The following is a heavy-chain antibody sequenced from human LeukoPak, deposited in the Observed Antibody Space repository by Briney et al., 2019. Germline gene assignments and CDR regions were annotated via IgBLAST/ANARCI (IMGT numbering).Heavy chain of an antibody. V-gene: IGHV4-39*01. Sequence: SETLSLTCTVSGGSSSSSSYYWGWIRQPPGKGLEWIGSIYYSGSTYYNPSLNSRVTISVDTSKNQFSLKLSSVTAADTAVYYCARRETTVTTLGWFDPWGQGTLVTVSS. D-gene: IGHD4-17*01. CDR2: IYYSGST. J-gene: IGHJ5*02. CDR1: GGSSSSSSYY. CDR3: ARRETTVTTLGWFDP.